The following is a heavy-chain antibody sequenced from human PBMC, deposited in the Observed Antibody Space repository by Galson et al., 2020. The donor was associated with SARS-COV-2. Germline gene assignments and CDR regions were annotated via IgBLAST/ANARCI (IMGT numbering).Heavy chain of an antibody. CDR3: ARDGQSSRGWAFDY. CDR2: IFFDGSEK. CDR1: GFTFSDHA. J-gene: IGHJ4*02. V-gene: IGHV3-33*01. Sequence: GESLKISCAVSGFTFSDHAMHWVRQAPGKGLEWVAQIFFDGSEKYYGDSVRGRFTISRDSSKNTVYLQMNNLRVDDTAVYYCARDGQSSRGWAFDYWGQGTLLTVSS. D-gene: IGHD6-19*01.